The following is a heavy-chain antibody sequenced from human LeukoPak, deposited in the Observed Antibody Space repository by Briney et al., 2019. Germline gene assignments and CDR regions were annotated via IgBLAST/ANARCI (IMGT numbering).Heavy chain of an antibody. V-gene: IGHV3-30*02. Sequence: PGGSLRLYCAASGFTFSSYGMHWVRQAPGKGLVWVAFIRYDGSNKYYAVSVKGRFTISRDNSKNTLYLQMNSLRAEDTAVYYCAKSRHMVRGVTPFDYWGQGTLVTVSS. CDR1: GFTFSSYG. CDR2: IRYDGSNK. J-gene: IGHJ4*02. CDR3: AKSRHMVRGVTPFDY. D-gene: IGHD3-10*01.